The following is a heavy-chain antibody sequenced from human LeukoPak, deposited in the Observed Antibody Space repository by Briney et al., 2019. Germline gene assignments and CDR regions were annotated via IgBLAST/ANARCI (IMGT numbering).Heavy chain of an antibody. V-gene: IGHV4-39*07. D-gene: IGHD2-15*01. J-gene: IGHJ4*02. Sequence: PSETLSLTCTVSGGSISSSSYYWGWIRQPPGKGLEWIGSIYYSGSTYYNPSLKSRVTISVDTSKNQFSLKLSPVTAADTAVYYCARRRYCSYGSCYEGGWDYWGQGTLVTVSS. CDR2: IYYSGST. CDR1: GGSISSSSYY. CDR3: ARRRYCSYGSCYEGGWDY.